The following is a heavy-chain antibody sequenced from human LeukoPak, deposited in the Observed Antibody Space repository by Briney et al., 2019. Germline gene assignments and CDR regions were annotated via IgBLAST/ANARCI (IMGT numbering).Heavy chain of an antibody. CDR1: GGSFSGYY. CDR2: ISHSGTT. V-gene: IGHV4-34*01. J-gene: IGHJ4*02. CDR3: ARGVSDQN. Sequence: SETLSLTCAVYGGSFSGYYWSWIRQSPGKGLEWIGEISHSGTTYYNPSLKSRVTMSLDTSKNQFFLKLTSVTAADTAVYYCARGVSDQNWGQGTLVTVSS.